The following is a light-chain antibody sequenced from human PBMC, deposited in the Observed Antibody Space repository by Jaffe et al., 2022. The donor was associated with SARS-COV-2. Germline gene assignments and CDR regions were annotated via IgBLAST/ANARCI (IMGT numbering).Light chain of an antibody. J-gene: IGKJ2*01. CDR3: QHYNSYNTYSYT. CDR2: KAS. CDR1: QSISSW. V-gene: IGKV1-5*03. Sequence: DIQMTQSPSTLSASIGDRVTITCRASQSISSWLAWYQQKPGKAPKVLIYKASSLESGVPSRFSGSGSGTEFTLTISSLQPDDFATYYCQHYNSYNTYSYTFGQGTKLEIK.